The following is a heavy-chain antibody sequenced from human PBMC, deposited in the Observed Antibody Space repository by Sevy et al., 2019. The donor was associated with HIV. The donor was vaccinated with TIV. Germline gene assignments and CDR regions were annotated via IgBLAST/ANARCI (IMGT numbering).Heavy chain of an antibody. D-gene: IGHD2-21*01. CDR3: ARTTKSGSCVEVDYYYGMDV. V-gene: IGHV1-18*01. Sequence: ASVKVSCKASGYTFTSYGISWVRQAPGQGLEWMEWISAYNGNTNYAQKLQGRVTMTTDTSTSTAYMELRSVRSDDTAVYYCARTTKSGSCVEVDYYYGMDVWGQGTTVTVSS. J-gene: IGHJ6*02. CDR2: ISAYNGNT. CDR1: GYTFTSYG.